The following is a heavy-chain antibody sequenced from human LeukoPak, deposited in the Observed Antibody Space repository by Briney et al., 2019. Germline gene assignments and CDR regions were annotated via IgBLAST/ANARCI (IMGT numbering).Heavy chain of an antibody. CDR2: IDSDGRIT. D-gene: IGHD1-14*01. Sequence: PGGSLRLSCAASRFTFSSYGMHWVRQAPGKGLVWVSRIDSDGRITSYADSVRGRFTISRDNAKNTLYLQMNSLRAEDTAMYYCARRPDHADHGDWFDPWGQGTLVTVSS. CDR3: ARRPDHADHGDWFDP. CDR1: RFTFSSYG. V-gene: IGHV3-74*01. J-gene: IGHJ5*02.